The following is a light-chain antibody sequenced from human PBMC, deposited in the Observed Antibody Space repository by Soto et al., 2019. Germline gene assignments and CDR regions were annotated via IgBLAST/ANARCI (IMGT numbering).Light chain of an antibody. J-gene: IGKJ4*01. CDR1: QSVTSN. CDR2: GAS. CDR3: QQYNNWPLT. Sequence: EIVITQSPATLSVSPGERATLSCRASQSVTSNLAWYQQKPGRAPTLLIYGASTRATAIPARFSGSGSGTEFTLPISSLQSEDFAVYYCQQYNNWPLTFGGGTKVDIK. V-gene: IGKV3-15*01.